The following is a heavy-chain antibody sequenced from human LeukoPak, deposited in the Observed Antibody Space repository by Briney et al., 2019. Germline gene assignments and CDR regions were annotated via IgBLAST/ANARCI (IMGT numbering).Heavy chain of an antibody. Sequence: GGSLRLSCAASGFTFSSYGMHWVRQAPGNGLEWVAVISNGGSNTYSADSVKGRFTISRDNSKNTLSLQMNSLRAEDTAVYYCASSVVPAEYYYYGMDVWGQGTTVTVSS. CDR1: GFTFSSYG. CDR3: ASSVVPAEYYYYGMDV. J-gene: IGHJ6*02. V-gene: IGHV3-30*03. CDR2: ISNGGSNT. D-gene: IGHD2-2*01.